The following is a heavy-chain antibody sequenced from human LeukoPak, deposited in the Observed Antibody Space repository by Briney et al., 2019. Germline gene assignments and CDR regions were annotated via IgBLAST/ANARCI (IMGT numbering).Heavy chain of an antibody. V-gene: IGHV3-21*06. CDR3: ARVGGIAAAEGYYFDN. D-gene: IGHD6-13*01. CDR1: GFTFCTYS. Sequence: GGSLRDSCAASGFTFCTYSMNWVRQSPGRGLEWVSSISSGSTYIFYADSVKGRFTISRDNAKNSVYLQMNSLRAEDTAVYYCARVGGIAAAEGYYFDNWGQGVLVTVSS. CDR2: ISSGSTYI. J-gene: IGHJ4*02.